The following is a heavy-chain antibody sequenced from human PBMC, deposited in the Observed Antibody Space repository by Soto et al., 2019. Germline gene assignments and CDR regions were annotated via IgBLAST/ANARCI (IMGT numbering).Heavy chain of an antibody. D-gene: IGHD6-6*01. CDR2: INHSGST. J-gene: IGHJ4*02. CDR1: VGPSRGYY. V-gene: IGHV4-34*01. CDR3: ARRLLAARSFDY. Sequence: QVQLQQWGAGLLKPSETLSLTCAVYVGPSRGYYGAWIPQPPGRGLEWMGEINHSGSTNYTPSLKSRVTISVDTSKNQFSLKLSSVTAADTAVYYCARRLLAARSFDYWGQGTLVTVSS.